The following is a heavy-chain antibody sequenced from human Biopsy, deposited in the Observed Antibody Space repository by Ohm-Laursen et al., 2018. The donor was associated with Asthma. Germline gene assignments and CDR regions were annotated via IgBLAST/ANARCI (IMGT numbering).Heavy chain of an antibody. CDR1: GGSITSSSYY. V-gene: IGHV4-39*01. D-gene: IGHD3-22*01. Sequence: PPGTLSLTCTVSGGSITSSSYYWGWIRQPPGKGMEWIGSMYHSGSPYYHPSLKSRATISVDTSKNQLSLKMGSGTAADTAVYFCVRHQYSSSWSTFDYWGQGALVTVSS. CDR3: VRHQYSSSWSTFDY. CDR2: MYHSGSP. J-gene: IGHJ4*02.